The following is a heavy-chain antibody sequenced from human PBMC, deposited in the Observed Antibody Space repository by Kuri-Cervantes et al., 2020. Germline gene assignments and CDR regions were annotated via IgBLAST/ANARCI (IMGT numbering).Heavy chain of an antibody. D-gene: IGHD2-8*02. CDR1: GFTFSSYW. V-gene: IGHV3-7*01. CDR2: IKQDGSEK. J-gene: IGHJ4*02. CDR3: ARCGTAWDPALDY. Sequence: GESLKISCAASGFTFSSYWMSWVRQAPGKGLEWVANIKQDGSEKYYVDSVKGRFTISRDNAKNSLYLQMNSLRAEDTAVYYCARCGTAWDPALDYWGQGTLVTVSS.